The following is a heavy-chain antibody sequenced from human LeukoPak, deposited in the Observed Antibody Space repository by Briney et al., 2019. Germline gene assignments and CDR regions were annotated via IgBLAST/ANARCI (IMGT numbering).Heavy chain of an antibody. V-gene: IGHV1-8*01. CDR1: GYTFTSYD. CDR2: MNPNSGNT. Sequence: ASVKVSCKASGYTFTSYDMNWVRQATGQGLEWMGWMNPNSGNTGYAQKFQGRVTMTKNTSITTAYMELSSLRSEDTAVYYCARALSWTTESYYYMDVWGKGTTVTFSS. J-gene: IGHJ6*03. CDR3: ARALSWTTESYYYMDV. D-gene: IGHD3/OR15-3a*01.